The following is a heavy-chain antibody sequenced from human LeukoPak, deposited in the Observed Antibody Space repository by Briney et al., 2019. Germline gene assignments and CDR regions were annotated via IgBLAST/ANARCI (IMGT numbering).Heavy chain of an antibody. J-gene: IGHJ3*02. Sequence: ASVKVSCKASGGTFSSYAISWVRQAPGQGLEWMGGIIPIFGTANYAQKFQGRATITTDESTSTAYMELSSLRSEDTAVYHCAVRPESYDFWSGYQRNDAFDIWGQGTMVTVSS. CDR1: GGTFSSYA. CDR2: IIPIFGTA. V-gene: IGHV1-69*05. CDR3: AVRPESYDFWSGYQRNDAFDI. D-gene: IGHD3-3*01.